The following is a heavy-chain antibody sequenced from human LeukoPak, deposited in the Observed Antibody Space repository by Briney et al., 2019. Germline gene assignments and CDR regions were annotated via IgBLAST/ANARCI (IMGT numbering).Heavy chain of an antibody. CDR3: ATWSSGWQFDF. CDR1: GFTFSKSW. J-gene: IGHJ4*02. CDR2: IKEDGGDK. Sequence: GGSLRLSCAASGFTFSKSWMTWVRQAPGRGLQWVAHIKEDGGDKYYADSVEGRFTISRDNDKTSVYLQMNSLRAEDTAVYYCATWSSGWQFDFWGQGTLVSVSS. D-gene: IGHD6-19*01. V-gene: IGHV3-7*05.